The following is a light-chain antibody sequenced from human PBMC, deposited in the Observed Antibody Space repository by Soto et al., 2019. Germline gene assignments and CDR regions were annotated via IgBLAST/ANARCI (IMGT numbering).Light chain of an antibody. V-gene: IGLV2-14*01. J-gene: IGLJ2*01. CDR1: SSDVGGYNS. CDR3: SSYANINTRV. CDR2: DVS. Sequence: QSALTQPASVSGSPGQSITISCTGTSSDVGGYNSVSWYQQHPGKAPQLMIYDVSYRPSGISSRFSDSKSGNTASLTISGLQAEDEADYYCSSYANINTRVFGGGTKLTVL.